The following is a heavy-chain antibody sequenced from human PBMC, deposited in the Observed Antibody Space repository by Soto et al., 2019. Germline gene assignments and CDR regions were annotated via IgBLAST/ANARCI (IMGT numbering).Heavy chain of an antibody. CDR1: XFTFSSYW. Sequence: GGSLXLSXXXSXFTFSSYWMSWVRQAPGKGLEWVANIKQDGSEKYYVDSVKGRFTISRDNAKNSLYLQMNSLRAEDTAVYYCARFYYDSSGYLPSPYYYYYGMDVWGQGTXVTVSS. CDR3: ARFYYDSSGYLPSPYYYYYGMDV. CDR2: IKQDGSEK. D-gene: IGHD3-22*01. V-gene: IGHV3-7*01. J-gene: IGHJ6*02.